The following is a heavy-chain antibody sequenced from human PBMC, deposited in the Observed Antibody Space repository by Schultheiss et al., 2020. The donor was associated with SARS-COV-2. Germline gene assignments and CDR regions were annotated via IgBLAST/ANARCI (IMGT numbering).Heavy chain of an antibody. CDR3: ARRSRDGFSGWYFDY. D-gene: IGHD6-19*01. J-gene: IGHJ4*02. V-gene: IGHV3-13*01. CDR2: IGTAGDT. CDR1: GFTFSSYD. Sequence: GESLKISCAASGFTFSSYDMHWVRQATGKGLEWVSAIGTAGDTYYPGSVKGRFTISRENAKNSLYLQMNSLRAGDTAVYYCARRSRDGFSGWYFDYWGQGTLVTVSS.